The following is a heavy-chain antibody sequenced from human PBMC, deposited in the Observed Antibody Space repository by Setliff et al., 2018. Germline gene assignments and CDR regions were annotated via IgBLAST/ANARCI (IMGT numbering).Heavy chain of an antibody. CDR1: GVSFGSGTYY. Sequence: PSETLSLTCTVSGVSFGSGTYYWSWIRQPAGKGLEWIGLIQSTGNTNYNPSLQSRVTISIDTSKNQFSLKVRSATAADTAVYYCARVRLIQGYYEFDYWGQGTLVTVSS. CDR2: IQSTGNT. CDR3: ARVRLIQGYYEFDY. J-gene: IGHJ4*02. V-gene: IGHV4-61*02. D-gene: IGHD3-16*01.